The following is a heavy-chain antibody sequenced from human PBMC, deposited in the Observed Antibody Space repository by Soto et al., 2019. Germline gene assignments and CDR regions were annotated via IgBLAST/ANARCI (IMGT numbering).Heavy chain of an antibody. D-gene: IGHD5-18*01. V-gene: IGHV4-34*01. J-gene: IGHJ4*02. Sequence: TLSLTCAVYGGSFSGYYWSWIRQPPGKGLEWIGEINHSGSTNYNPSLKSRVTISVDTSKNQFSLKLSSVTAADTAVYYCARAMAYYFEYWGQGPLVTVS. CDR2: INHSGST. CDR1: GGSFSGYY. CDR3: ARAMAYYFEY.